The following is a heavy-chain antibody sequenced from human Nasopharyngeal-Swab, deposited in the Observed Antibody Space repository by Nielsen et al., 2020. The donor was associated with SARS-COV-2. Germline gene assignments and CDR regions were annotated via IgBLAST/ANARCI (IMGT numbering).Heavy chain of an antibody. CDR3: ASSRARHVTYYFDY. CDR1: GYTFTSYG. CDR2: ISAYNGNT. J-gene: IGHJ4*02. V-gene: IGHV1-18*01. D-gene: IGHD3-16*01. Sequence: ASVKVSCKASGYTFTSYGISWVRQAPGQGLEWMGWISAYNGNTNYAQKLQGRVTMTTDTSTSTAYMELRSLRSDDTAVYYCASSRARHVTYYFDYWGQGTLVTVSS.